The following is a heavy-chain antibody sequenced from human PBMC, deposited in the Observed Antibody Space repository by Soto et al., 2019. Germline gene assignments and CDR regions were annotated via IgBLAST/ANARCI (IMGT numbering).Heavy chain of an antibody. V-gene: IGHV4-39*01. Sequence: PSETLSLTCTVPGGSISSSSYYWSWIRQPPGKGLEWIGSIYYSGSTYYNSSLNSRVTISVDTSKNQFSLKLSSVTAADTALYYCARQRQLGRRFDYWAQGTLVTVSS. CDR3: ARQRQLGRRFDY. J-gene: IGHJ4*02. CDR2: IYYSGST. D-gene: IGHD6-6*01. CDR1: GGSISSSSYY.